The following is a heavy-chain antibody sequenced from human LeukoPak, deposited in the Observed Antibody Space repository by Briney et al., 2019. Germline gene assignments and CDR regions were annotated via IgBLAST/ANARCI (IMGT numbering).Heavy chain of an antibody. D-gene: IGHD2-8*01. Sequence: PGGSLRLSCAASGFTFSSYNMNWVRQAPGKGLEWVSSISGNSSYIYYADSVKGRFTISRDSAKNSLYLQMNSLRAEDTAVYYCAKSSNGLFDYWGQGTLVTVSS. CDR3: AKSSNGLFDY. CDR2: ISGNSSYI. CDR1: GFTFSSYN. V-gene: IGHV3-21*04. J-gene: IGHJ4*02.